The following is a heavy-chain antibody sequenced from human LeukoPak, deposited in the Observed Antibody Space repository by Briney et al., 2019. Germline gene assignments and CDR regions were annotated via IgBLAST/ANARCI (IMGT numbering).Heavy chain of an antibody. D-gene: IGHD6-19*01. CDR3: TRYCSGWYYFDY. CDR2: IRSKGNSYAP. Sequence: GGSLRLSCAASGFTFSGSAMHWVRQASGKGLEWVGGIRSKGNSYAPASAESVKGRVTISRDDSMNTAYLQMNSLKTEDTAVYDCTRYCSGWYYFDYWGQGTLVTVSS. V-gene: IGHV3-73*01. J-gene: IGHJ4*02. CDR1: GFTFSGSA.